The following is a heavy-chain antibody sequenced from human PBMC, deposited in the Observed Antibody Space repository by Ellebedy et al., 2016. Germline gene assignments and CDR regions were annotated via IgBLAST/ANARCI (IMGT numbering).Heavy chain of an antibody. J-gene: IGHJ4*02. V-gene: IGHV3-23*01. D-gene: IGHD6-13*01. CDR1: GFTFSSYA. Sequence: GGSLRLSXAASGFTFSSYAMSWVRQAPGKVLEWVSAISGSGGSTYYADSVKGRFTISRDNSKNTLYLQMNSLRAEDTAVYYCAKYSSAGYFDYWGQGTLVTVSS. CDR3: AKYSSAGYFDY. CDR2: ISGSGGST.